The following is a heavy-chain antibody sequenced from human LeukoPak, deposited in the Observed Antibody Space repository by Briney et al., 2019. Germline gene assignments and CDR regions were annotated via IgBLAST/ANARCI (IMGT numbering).Heavy chain of an antibody. V-gene: IGHV5-10-1*01. D-gene: IGHD6-13*01. Sequence: GESLKISCKYNFTNYWISWVRPMPGKGLEWMGRIDPSDSFTDYSPSFQGHVTISADKSISTAYVQWSSLRASDTAMYYCARAAGGTMNWFDPWGQGTLVTVSS. CDR2: IDPSDSFT. J-gene: IGHJ5*02. CDR3: ARAAGGTMNWFDP. CDR1: YNFTNYW.